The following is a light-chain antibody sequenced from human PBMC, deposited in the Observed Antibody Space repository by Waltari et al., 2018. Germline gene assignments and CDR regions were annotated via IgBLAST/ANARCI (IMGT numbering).Light chain of an antibody. Sequence: EIVLTQSPGTLSLSPGERATLSCRASQSVTNSYLAWYQQKSGQAPRILIYGASNRATGIPDRFSGSGSGTDFTLTISRLEPEDFALYYCQQYDSSSCTFGQGTKLEIK. CDR1: QSVTNSY. CDR3: QQYDSSSCT. CDR2: GAS. J-gene: IGKJ2*02. V-gene: IGKV3-20*01.